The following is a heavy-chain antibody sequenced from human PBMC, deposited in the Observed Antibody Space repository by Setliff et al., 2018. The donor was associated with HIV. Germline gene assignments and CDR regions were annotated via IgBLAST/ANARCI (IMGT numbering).Heavy chain of an antibody. CDR3: ARPQYPGYYFDY. D-gene: IGHD2-2*01. V-gene: IGHV4-61*09. CDR1: GGSISSDTFY. J-gene: IGHJ4*02. Sequence: SETLSLTCTVSGGSISSDTFYRSWIRQPAGKGLEWIGHVYARGNTNYNPSLKSRVTISVDTSKNQFSLKLSSVTAADTAVYYCARPQYPGYYFDYWGQGTLVTVSS. CDR2: VYARGNT.